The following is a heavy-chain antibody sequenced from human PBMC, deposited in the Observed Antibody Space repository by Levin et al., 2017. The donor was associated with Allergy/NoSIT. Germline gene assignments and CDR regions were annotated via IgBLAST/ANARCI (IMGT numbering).Heavy chain of an antibody. CDR3: AREPQWLLWDY. CDR2: INTDTGNP. J-gene: IGHJ4*02. V-gene: IGHV7-4-1*02. Sequence: ASVKISCKASGYTFTSYAMNWVRQAPGQGLEWMGWINTDTGNPTYAQGFTGRFVFSLDTSVSTAYLQISSLKAEDTAVYYCAREPQWLLWDYWGQGTLVTVSS. D-gene: IGHD6-19*01. CDR1: GYTFTSYA.